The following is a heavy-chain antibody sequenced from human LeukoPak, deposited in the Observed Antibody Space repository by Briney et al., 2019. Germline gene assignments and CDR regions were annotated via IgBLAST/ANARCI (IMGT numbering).Heavy chain of an antibody. CDR2: ISYSGAST. J-gene: IGHJ4*02. V-gene: IGHV3-23*01. D-gene: IGHD3-22*01. CDR1: GFTFSGYA. Sequence: GGSLRLSCAASGFTFSGYAMSWVRQAPGKGLEWVSAISYSGASTYYADSVKGRFTISSDNSKNTLYPQMNTLRAEDTAVYYCAKKDSNGYYSPFDHWGQGTLVTVSS. CDR3: AKKDSNGYYSPFDH.